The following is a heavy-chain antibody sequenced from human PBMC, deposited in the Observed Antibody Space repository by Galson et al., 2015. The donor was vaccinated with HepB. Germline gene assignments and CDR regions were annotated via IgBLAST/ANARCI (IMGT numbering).Heavy chain of an antibody. V-gene: IGHV3-7*01. D-gene: IGHD3-16*01. CDR1: GFTFSSYW. CDR2: MKQDGSEK. Sequence: SLRLSCAASGFTFSSYWMSWVRQAPGKGLEWVANMKQDGSEKYYVDSVKGRFTISRDNAKNSLYLQMNSLRAEDTAVYYCARDRSLYDYVWGTPYLWGQGTLVTVSS. J-gene: IGHJ4*02. CDR3: ARDRSLYDYVWGTPYL.